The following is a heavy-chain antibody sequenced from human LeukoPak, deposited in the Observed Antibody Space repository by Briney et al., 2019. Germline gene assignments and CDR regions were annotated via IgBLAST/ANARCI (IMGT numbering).Heavy chain of an antibody. CDR2: ISYDGSNK. V-gene: IGHV3-30*03. D-gene: IGHD6-19*01. J-gene: IGHJ4*02. CDR1: GFTFSSYG. Sequence: GGSLRLSCAASGFTFSSYGMHWVRQAPGKGLEWVAIISYDGSNKYYADSVKGRFTISRDNSKNTLYLQMNSLRAEDTAVYYCAPIAVAGTESDYWGQGTLVTVSS. CDR3: APIAVAGTESDY.